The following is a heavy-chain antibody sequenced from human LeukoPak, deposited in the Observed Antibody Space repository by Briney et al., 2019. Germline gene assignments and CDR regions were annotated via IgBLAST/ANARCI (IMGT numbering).Heavy chain of an antibody. V-gene: IGHV3-11*01. Sequence: GGSLRLSCAASGFTFSNYYMSWIRQAPGKGLEWVSYISSSGTTMYYADSVKGRFIISRDNAKNSLFLQMNSLRAEDTAVYYCARGDYDKYGMDVWGQGTTVTVSS. CDR1: GFTFSNYY. CDR2: ISSSGTTM. J-gene: IGHJ6*02. CDR3: ARGDYDKYGMDV.